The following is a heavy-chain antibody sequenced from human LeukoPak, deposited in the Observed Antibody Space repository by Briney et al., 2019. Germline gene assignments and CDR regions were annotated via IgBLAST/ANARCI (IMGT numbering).Heavy chain of an antibody. CDR1: GFTFSSYG. CDR2: ISDRGGST. Sequence: GGSLRLSCAASGFTFSSYGMNWVRQAPGKGLEWVSGISDRGGSTYYADSVKGRFTISRDNSKNTLYLQMNSLRAEDTAVYYCAKHPGYSSGWFYFDYWGQGTLVTVSS. V-gene: IGHV3-23*01. CDR3: AKHPGYSSGWFYFDY. J-gene: IGHJ4*02. D-gene: IGHD6-19*01.